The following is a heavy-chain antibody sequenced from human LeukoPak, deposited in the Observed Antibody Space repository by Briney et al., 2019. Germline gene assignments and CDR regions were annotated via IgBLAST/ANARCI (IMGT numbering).Heavy chain of an antibody. CDR1: GFTFSSYD. CDR3: AKALSFGVVGGFDY. D-gene: IGHD3-3*01. J-gene: IGHJ4*02. V-gene: IGHV3-23*01. CDR2: ISDSGGSK. Sequence: GGSLRLSCAVSGFTFSSYDMSWVRQPPGKGLEWVSAISDSGGSKYYADFLKRRFNIYRDNSKHTLLLQMNGPSADNTAVYCCAKALSFGVVGGFDYWGQGTLVTVSS.